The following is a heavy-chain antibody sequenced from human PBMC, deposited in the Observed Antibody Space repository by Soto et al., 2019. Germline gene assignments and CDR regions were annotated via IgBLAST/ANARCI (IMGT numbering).Heavy chain of an antibody. J-gene: IGHJ4*02. Sequence: ASVKVSCKASGYTFTSYYIHWVRQAPGQGLEWMGVINPSGGSTSYAQNFQGRVTMTRDTSTSTVYMELSSLRSEDTAVFYCTKHLGNGSPDYWGQGTLVTVSS. V-gene: IGHV1-46*01. CDR2: INPSGGST. CDR1: GYTFTSYY. CDR3: TKHLGNGSPDY. D-gene: IGHD2-8*01.